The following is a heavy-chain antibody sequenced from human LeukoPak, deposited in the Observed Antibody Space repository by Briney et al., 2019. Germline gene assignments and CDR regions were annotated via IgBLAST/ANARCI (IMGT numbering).Heavy chain of an antibody. CDR1: GYTFTGYY. CDR3: ARLSGDYVWALDI. D-gene: IGHD4-17*01. CDR2: INPNSGGT. Sequence: ASVKVSCKASGYTFTGYYMHWVRQAPGQGLEWMGWINPNSGGTNYAQKFQGRVTMTRDTSISTAYMELSRLRSDDTAVYYCARLSGDYVWALDIWGQGTMVTVSS. V-gene: IGHV1-2*02. J-gene: IGHJ3*02.